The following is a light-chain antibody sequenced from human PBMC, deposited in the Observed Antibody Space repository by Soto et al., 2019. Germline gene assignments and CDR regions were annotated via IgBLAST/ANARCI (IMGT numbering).Light chain of an antibody. J-gene: IGLJ1*01. Sequence: QSVLTQPASVSGSPGQSITISCTGTSSDVGGYIYVSWYQQHPGKAPKLMIYDVTSRPSGVSYSFSGSKSGNTASLTISGLQAEDDADYYCSSYTTSSSYVFRTGTTVTVL. CDR2: DVT. V-gene: IGLV2-14*01. CDR3: SSYTTSSSYV. CDR1: SSDVGGYIY.